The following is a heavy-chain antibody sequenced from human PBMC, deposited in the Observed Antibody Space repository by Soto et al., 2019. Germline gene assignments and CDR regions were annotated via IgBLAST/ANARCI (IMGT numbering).Heavy chain of an antibody. Sequence: GGSLRLSCAASGFTFSSYGMHWVRQAPGKGLEGVAVIWYDGSNKYYADSVKGRFTISRDNSKNTLYLQMNSLRAEDTAVYYCAREYTAAGTLDYWGQGTLVTVSS. J-gene: IGHJ4*02. CDR2: IWYDGSNK. CDR3: AREYTAAGTLDY. V-gene: IGHV3-33*01. D-gene: IGHD6-25*01. CDR1: GFTFSSYG.